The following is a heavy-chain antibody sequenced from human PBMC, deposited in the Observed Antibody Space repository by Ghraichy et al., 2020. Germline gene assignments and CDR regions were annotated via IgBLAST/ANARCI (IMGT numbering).Heavy chain of an antibody. Sequence: GGSLRLSCAASGFTFSSYSMNWVRQAPGKGLEWVSYISSSSSYIYYADSLKGRFTISRDNAKNSLYLQMNSLRAEDTAVYYCARGGFANWFDPWGQGTLVTVSS. CDR3: ARGGFANWFDP. CDR2: ISSSSSYI. V-gene: IGHV3-21*05. J-gene: IGHJ5*02. CDR1: GFTFSSYS.